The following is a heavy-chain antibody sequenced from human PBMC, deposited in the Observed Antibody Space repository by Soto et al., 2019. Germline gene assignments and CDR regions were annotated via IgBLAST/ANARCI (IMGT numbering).Heavy chain of an antibody. Sequence: EVQLVESGGGLVQPGGSLRLSCAASGFTFSSYDMHWVRQATGKGLEWVSAIGTAGDTYYPGSVKGRFTISRENAKNSLYLQMNSLRAEDTAVYYCARSYSSGWYGFDYWGQGTLVTVSS. CDR1: GFTFSSYD. V-gene: IGHV3-13*01. J-gene: IGHJ4*02. D-gene: IGHD6-19*01. CDR2: IGTAGDT. CDR3: ARSYSSGWYGFDY.